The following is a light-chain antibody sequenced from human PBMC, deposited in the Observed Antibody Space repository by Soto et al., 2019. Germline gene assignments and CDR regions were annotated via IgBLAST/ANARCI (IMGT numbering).Light chain of an antibody. CDR3: SAWDASLNGYV. J-gene: IGLJ1*01. Sequence: QSVLTQPPSASGTPEQRVTISCSGSSSNIGSKTVNWYQQLPGTAPKLLIYSNYQRPSGVPDRLSGSKSGTSASLAISGLQSEDEADYYCSAWDASLNGYVFGTGTQLTVL. CDR1: SSNIGSKT. CDR2: SNY. V-gene: IGLV1-44*01.